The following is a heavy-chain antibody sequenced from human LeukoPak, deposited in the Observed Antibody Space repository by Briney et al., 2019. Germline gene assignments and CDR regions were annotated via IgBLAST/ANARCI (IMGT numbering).Heavy chain of an antibody. J-gene: IGHJ3*02. CDR3: ARRNVVVPATMARAFDI. CDR2: GSYSGST. Sequence: SETLSLTCTVSGGSISSSSYYWGWIRQPSGKGLEWIGSGSYSGSTYYNPSLKSRVTMSVDTSKNHFSLKLSSVTAADTAVYYCARRNVVVPATMARAFDIWGQGTMVTVSS. CDR1: GGSISSSSYY. V-gene: IGHV4-39*02. D-gene: IGHD2-2*01.